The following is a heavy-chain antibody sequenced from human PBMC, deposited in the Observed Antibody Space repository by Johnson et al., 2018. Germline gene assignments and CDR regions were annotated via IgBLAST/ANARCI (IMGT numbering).Heavy chain of an antibody. J-gene: IGHJ3*02. CDR2: ISGRGGST. Sequence: VQLVESGGGLVQPGGSLRLSCAASGFTFSSYAMSWVRQAPGKGLEWVSAISGRGGSTYYADSVKGRFTIARDNSKNTLYLQMNSLRAEDTAVYSGAGSGGNEAFDIWGQGTMVTVSS. CDR3: AGSGGNEAFDI. D-gene: IGHD4-23*01. CDR1: GFTFSSYA. V-gene: IGHV3-23*04.